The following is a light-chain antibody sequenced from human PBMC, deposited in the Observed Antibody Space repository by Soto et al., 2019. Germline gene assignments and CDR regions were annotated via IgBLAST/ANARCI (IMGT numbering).Light chain of an antibody. CDR2: DAS. Sequence: DIQMTQSPSTLSASVGDRVTITCRASQSISSWLAWYQQKPGKPPKLLIYDASTLQSGVPSRFSGTASGTEFTLTISSLQPDDFATYYCQHYNSYSEAFGQGTKVDIK. CDR3: QHYNSYSEA. V-gene: IGKV1-5*01. CDR1: QSISSW. J-gene: IGKJ1*01.